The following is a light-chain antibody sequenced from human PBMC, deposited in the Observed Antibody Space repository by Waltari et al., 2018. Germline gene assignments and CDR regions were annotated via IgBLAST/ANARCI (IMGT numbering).Light chain of an antibody. J-gene: IGLJ1*01. CDR3: CSYAGLGIYV. CDR2: EVT. Sequence: QSGLTQPASVSGSPGQSITISCPGTSRDVGNYHLVSWYQQYPGKAPKLMVYEVTRRSSGVSDLFSGSKSGNTASLTIYGLQSEDEADYYCCSYAGLGIYVFGTGTKVTVL. V-gene: IGLV2-23*02. CDR1: SRDVGNYHL.